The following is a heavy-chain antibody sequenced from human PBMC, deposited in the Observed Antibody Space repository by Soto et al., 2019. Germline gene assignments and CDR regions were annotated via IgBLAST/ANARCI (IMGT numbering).Heavy chain of an antibody. D-gene: IGHD7-27*01. J-gene: IGHJ3*01. V-gene: IGHV3-23*01. CDR3: VKRGRNWGAFDF. Sequence: VQLLESGGDLVQPGGSLRLSCVASGFILNNYAMSWVRQAPGKGLAWVSTIGGTDGDSDGVPWYEDSVKGRFTISRASAANTLFLHMDNWRAEDSDLYYCVKRGRNWGAFDFWGQGTTVVVSS. CDR1: GFILNNYA. CDR2: IGGTDGDSDGVP.